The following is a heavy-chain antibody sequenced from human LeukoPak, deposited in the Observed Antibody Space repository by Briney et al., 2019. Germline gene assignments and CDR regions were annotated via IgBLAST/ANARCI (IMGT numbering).Heavy chain of an antibody. CDR1: GFTFSSYA. J-gene: IGHJ4*02. D-gene: IGHD3-10*01. V-gene: IGHV3-23*01. CDR3: AKKMGRGLLWFGECYFDY. Sequence: PGGSLRLSCAASGFTFSSYAMSWVRQAPGKGLEWVSAISGSGGSTYYADSVKGRFTISRDNSKNTLYLQMNSLRAEDTAVYYCAKKMGRGLLWFGECYFDYWGQGTLVTVSS. CDR2: ISGSGGST.